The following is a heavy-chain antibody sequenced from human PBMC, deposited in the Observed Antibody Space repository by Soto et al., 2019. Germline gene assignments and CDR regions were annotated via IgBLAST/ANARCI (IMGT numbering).Heavy chain of an antibody. CDR3: ARGGRIVVVPAAMPSAFDI. CDR1: GGSFSGYY. V-gene: IGHV4-34*01. Sequence: QVQLQQWGAGLLKPSETLSLTCAVYGGSFSGYYWSWIRQPPGKGLEWIGEINHSGSTNYNPSLKSRVTISVDTSKNQLSLKLSSVTAADTAVYYCARGGRIVVVPAAMPSAFDIWGQGTMVTVSS. D-gene: IGHD2-2*01. J-gene: IGHJ3*02. CDR2: INHSGST.